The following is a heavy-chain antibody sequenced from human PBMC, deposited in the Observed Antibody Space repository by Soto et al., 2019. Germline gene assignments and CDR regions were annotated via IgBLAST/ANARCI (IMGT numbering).Heavy chain of an antibody. CDR3: ARHYCSGGSCRSYFDY. J-gene: IGHJ4*02. V-gene: IGHV4-59*08. CDR1: GGSISSYY. D-gene: IGHD2-15*01. Sequence: SETLSLTCTVSGGSISSYYWSWIRQPPGKGLEWIGNIYYSGSTNYNPSLKSRVTISVDTSKNQFSLKLSSVTAADTAVYYCARHYCSGGSCRSYFDYWGQGALVTVSS. CDR2: IYYSGST.